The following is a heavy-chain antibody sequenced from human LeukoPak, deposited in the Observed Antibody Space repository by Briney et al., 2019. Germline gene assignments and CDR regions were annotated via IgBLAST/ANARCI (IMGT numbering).Heavy chain of an antibody. Sequence: SETLSLTCTVSGGSISSGDYYWSWIRQPPGKGLEWIGYIYYSGSTNYNPSLKSRLTISVDTPRNHFSLNLRSVTAADTAVYYCARGYNSRSTFDVWGQGAVVTVSS. CDR3: ARGYNSRSTFDV. V-gene: IGHV4-30-4*01. D-gene: IGHD6-13*01. J-gene: IGHJ3*01. CDR1: GGSISSGDYY. CDR2: IYYSGST.